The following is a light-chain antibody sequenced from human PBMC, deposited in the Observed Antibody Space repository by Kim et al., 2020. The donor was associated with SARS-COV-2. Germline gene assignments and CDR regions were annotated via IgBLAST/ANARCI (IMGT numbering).Light chain of an antibody. CDR1: SSNIGRNY. Sequence: GVIISCSGSSSNIGRNYVFWYQQLPGAAPKLLIYENYQRPSGVPDRFSSSKSGTSASLAISGLRSEDEADYYCAAWDNSLSVHYVFGTGTKVTVL. V-gene: IGLV1-47*01. J-gene: IGLJ1*01. CDR2: ENY. CDR3: AAWDNSLSVHYV.